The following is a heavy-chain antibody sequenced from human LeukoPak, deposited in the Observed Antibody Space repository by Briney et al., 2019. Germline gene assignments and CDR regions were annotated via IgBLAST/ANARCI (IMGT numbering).Heavy chain of an antibody. Sequence: GRSLRLSCAASGFTFSSNAMHWVRQAPGKGLEWVAVISYDGSNKYYADSVKGRFTISRDNSKNTLYLQMNSLRAEDTAVYYCARTTEVLLWFGELEYWGQGTLVTVSS. CDR2: ISYDGSNK. V-gene: IGHV3-30*04. J-gene: IGHJ4*02. CDR1: GFTFSSNA. D-gene: IGHD3-10*01. CDR3: ARTTEVLLWFGELEY.